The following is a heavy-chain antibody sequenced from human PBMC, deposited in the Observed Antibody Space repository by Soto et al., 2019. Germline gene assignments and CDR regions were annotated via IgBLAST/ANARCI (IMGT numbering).Heavy chain of an antibody. D-gene: IGHD3-9*01. Sequence: SETLSLTCTVSGGSINTAGYYWNWVRHSPGKGLEWIGYIFYSGTTYYNPSLESRLTMSLDKSKNHFSLRLSSVTAADTAYYYCSRSFYDLTTATGGHCFDPWRHGTLVTVSS. J-gene: IGHJ5*02. CDR3: SRSFYDLTTATGGHCFDP. CDR2: IFYSGTT. V-gene: IGHV4-31*03. CDR1: GGSINTAGYY.